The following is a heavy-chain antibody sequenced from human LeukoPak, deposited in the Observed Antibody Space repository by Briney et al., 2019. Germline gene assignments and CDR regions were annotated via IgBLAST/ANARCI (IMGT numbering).Heavy chain of an antibody. Sequence: PSETLSLTCAVSGGSISSNNWWGWVRQPPGKGLEWIGEIYHSGSPNYNPSLKSRVTISVDKSRNHFSLNLSSVTAADTAMYYCARGGTTVAGTFWFDPWGQGTLVTVSS. D-gene: IGHD6-19*01. V-gene: IGHV4-4*02. CDR1: GGSISSNNW. CDR2: IYHSGSP. J-gene: IGHJ5*02. CDR3: ARGGTTVAGTFWFDP.